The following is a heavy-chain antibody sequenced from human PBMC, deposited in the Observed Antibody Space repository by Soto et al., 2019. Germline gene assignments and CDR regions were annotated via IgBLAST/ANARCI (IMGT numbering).Heavy chain of an antibody. CDR1: GFTFSSYD. V-gene: IGHV3-30-3*01. Sequence: QVQLVESGGGVVKPGRSLRLSCAASGFTFSSYDMHWVRQAPGKGLEWVAVISYDGSNKYYADSVKGRFTISRDNSKNTLYLQMNSLIADDTDVYYCARDFAYRSSWSGMDGWGQVTTVTVSS. D-gene: IGHD6-13*01. CDR2: ISYDGSNK. CDR3: ARDFAYRSSWSGMDG. J-gene: IGHJ6*02.